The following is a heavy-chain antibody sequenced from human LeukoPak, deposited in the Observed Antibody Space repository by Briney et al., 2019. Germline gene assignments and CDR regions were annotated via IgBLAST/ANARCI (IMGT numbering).Heavy chain of an antibody. CDR3: AIGPGGYYFDY. CDR1: GGSFGNYY. J-gene: IGHJ4*02. V-gene: IGHV4-34*01. D-gene: IGHD3-3*01. CDR2: INQGENT. Sequence: SETLSLTCTVYGGSFGNYYWSWIRQPPGKGLEWIAEINQGENTNYNPSLKSRVTISLDTSKNQFSLKLSSVSAADTAVYYCAIGPGGYYFDYWGQGTLVTVSS.